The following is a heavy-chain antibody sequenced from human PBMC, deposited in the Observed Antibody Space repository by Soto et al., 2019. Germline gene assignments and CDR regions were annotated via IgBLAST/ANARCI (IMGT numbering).Heavy chain of an antibody. CDR1: GYTFTSYA. Sequence: ASVKVSCKASGYTFTSYAMHWVRQAPGQRLEWMGWINAGNGNTKYSQKFQGRVTITRDTSASTAYMELSSLRSEDTAVYYCARDTASSGHYYAPEYFDYWGQGTLVTVSS. CDR2: INAGNGNT. J-gene: IGHJ4*02. V-gene: IGHV1-3*01. CDR3: ARDTASSGHYYAPEYFDY. D-gene: IGHD3-22*01.